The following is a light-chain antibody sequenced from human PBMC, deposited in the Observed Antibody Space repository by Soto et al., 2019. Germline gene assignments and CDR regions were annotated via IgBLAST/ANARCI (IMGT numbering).Light chain of an antibody. Sequence: QSVLTQPPSVSGAPGQRVTISCTGSSSNIGAGYDVHWYQQLPGTAPKLLIYGNSNRPSGVPDRFSGSKSGTSASLAITGLQAVDEADYYCQSYDSSLSGSNVVFGGGTKLTVL. V-gene: IGLV1-40*01. CDR2: GNS. CDR1: SSNIGAGYD. CDR3: QSYDSSLSGSNVV. J-gene: IGLJ2*01.